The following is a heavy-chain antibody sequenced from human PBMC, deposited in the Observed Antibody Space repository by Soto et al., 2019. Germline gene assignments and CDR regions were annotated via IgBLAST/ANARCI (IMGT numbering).Heavy chain of an antibody. Sequence: GGSLRLSCAASEFTFSTNWMHWVRQAPAKGLVWVSRISSDGSSTSYADSVKGRFTVSRDTAKNTLYLQMNSLTAEDTAVYYCAVIVRAANPLWGQGTRVTVSS. CDR2: ISSDGSST. J-gene: IGHJ4*02. CDR1: EFTFSTNW. D-gene: IGHD1-26*01. CDR3: AVIVRAANPL. V-gene: IGHV3-74*01.